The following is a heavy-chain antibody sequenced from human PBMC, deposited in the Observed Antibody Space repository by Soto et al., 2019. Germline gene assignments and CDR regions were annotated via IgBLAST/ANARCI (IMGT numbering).Heavy chain of an antibody. CDR1: GFTFSSYA. CDR2: ISDAAGSA. Sequence: GGSLRLSCVASGFTFSSYAMSWVRQVPGKGLGWVSTISDAAGSAYYVDSVKGRFTISRDNSEKTLYPQMNSLRAEDSAVYYCARPYGGKIGDAPDLWGPGTMVTVSS. D-gene: IGHD4-17*01. V-gene: IGHV3-23*01. CDR3: ARPYGGKIGDAPDL. J-gene: IGHJ3*01.